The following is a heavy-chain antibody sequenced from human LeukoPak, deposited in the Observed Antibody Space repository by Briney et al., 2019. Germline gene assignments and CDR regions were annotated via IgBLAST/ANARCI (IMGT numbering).Heavy chain of an antibody. CDR2: ISYDGSNK. CDR1: GFAFSSYG. J-gene: IGHJ4*02. Sequence: GGSLRLSCAASGFAFSSYGMHWVRQAPGKGLEWVAVISYDGSNKYYADSVKGRFTISRDNSKNTLYLQMNSLRAEDTAVYYCAKESPLYSSGWYFDYWGQGTLVTVSS. CDR3: AKESPLYSSGWYFDY. D-gene: IGHD6-19*01. V-gene: IGHV3-30*18.